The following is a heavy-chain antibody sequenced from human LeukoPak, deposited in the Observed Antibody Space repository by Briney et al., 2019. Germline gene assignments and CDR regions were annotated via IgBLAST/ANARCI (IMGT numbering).Heavy chain of an antibody. Sequence: GGSLRLSCAASGFTFSTYALNWVRQAPGKGLEWVSVITGSGFTTYCADSVKGRFTISRDNSKNTLYLQMNSLRAEDTAVYYCAREPPFCGGDCRSLSDYWGQGVLVTVSS. CDR1: GFTFSTYA. D-gene: IGHD2-21*02. J-gene: IGHJ4*02. V-gene: IGHV3-23*01. CDR3: AREPPFCGGDCRSLSDY. CDR2: ITGSGFTT.